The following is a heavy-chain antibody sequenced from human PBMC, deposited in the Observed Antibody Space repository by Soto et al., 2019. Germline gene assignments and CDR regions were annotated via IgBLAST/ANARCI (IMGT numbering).Heavy chain of an antibody. CDR2: VYYTGTT. J-gene: IGHJ4*02. D-gene: IGHD3-3*02. CDR3: ARDLASVPRAFDY. Sequence: AETLSLTGTVSGGSISSYFYIWVRQPPGKGLEWIGSVYYTGTTDYNPSLKSRVTISGDTSKTQFSLNLRSVTAADTAVYYCARDLASVPRAFDYWGRGTLVTVSS. V-gene: IGHV4-59*01. CDR1: GGSISSYF.